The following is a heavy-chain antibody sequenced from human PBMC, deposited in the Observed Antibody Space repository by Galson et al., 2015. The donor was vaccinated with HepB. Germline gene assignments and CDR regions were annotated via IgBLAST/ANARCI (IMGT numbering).Heavy chain of an antibody. Sequence: SLRLSCAASGFTFTNAWVSWVRQAPGKGLEWVGRIKSESDGGTTDYATPVKGRFTISRDDSKTTLYLQMNSLKTEDTAVYYCTTSRFRLRSNYYYYAMDVWGQGTTVTVSS. CDR2: IKSESDGGTT. J-gene: IGHJ6*02. CDR1: GFTFTNAW. D-gene: IGHD2-21*01. V-gene: IGHV3-15*01. CDR3: TTSRFRLRSNYYYYAMDV.